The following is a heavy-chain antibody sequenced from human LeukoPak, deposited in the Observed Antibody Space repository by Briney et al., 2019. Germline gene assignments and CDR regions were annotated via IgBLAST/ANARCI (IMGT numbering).Heavy chain of an antibody. CDR3: ATSGGDYYYYSLDV. CDR1: GFTFSSYG. CDR2: ISGSGGST. D-gene: IGHD3-10*01. J-gene: IGHJ6*03. Sequence: PGGTLRLSCAASGFTFSSYGMSWVRQAPGKGLEWVSAISGSGGSTYYADSVKGRFTISRDNSKNTLYLQMSSLRAEDTAVYYCATSGGDYYYYSLDVWGKGTPVTISS. V-gene: IGHV3-23*01.